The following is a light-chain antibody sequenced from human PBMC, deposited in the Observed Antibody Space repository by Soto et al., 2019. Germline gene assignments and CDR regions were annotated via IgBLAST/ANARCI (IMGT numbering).Light chain of an antibody. V-gene: IGKV1-12*01. J-gene: IGKJ1*01. CDR1: QDISTW. CDR2: SAS. Sequence: DIQMIQSPSSVSASVGDRVTITCRASQDISTWLAWYQQKPVKAPKLLIYSASTLQSGVPSRFTGSGSGTDFNLTINTLQPEDFATDYCQQANSFPPAFGQGTKVEIK. CDR3: QQANSFPPA.